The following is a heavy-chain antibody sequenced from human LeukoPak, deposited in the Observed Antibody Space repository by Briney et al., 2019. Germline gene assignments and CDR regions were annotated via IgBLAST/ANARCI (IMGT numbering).Heavy chain of an antibody. D-gene: IGHD6-6*01. CDR1: KFNFA. CDR2: ISGSGDAT. V-gene: IGHV3-23*01. Sequence: GGSLRLSCAASKFNFAMSWVRQTADKRLEWVSAISGSGDATFYTDSVKGRFTISRDNSKNTLYLQMNNLRVEDTAVYYCAKGHFACSSFFDYWGQGTLVTVSS. CDR3: AKGHFACSSFFDY. J-gene: IGHJ4*02.